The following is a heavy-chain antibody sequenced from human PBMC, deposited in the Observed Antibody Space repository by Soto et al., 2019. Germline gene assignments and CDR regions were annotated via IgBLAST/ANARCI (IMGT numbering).Heavy chain of an antibody. CDR1: GGSFSGYY. Sequence: SETLSLTCAVYGGSFSGYYWSWIRQPPGKGLEWIGEINHSGSTNYNPSLKSRVTISVDTSKNQFSLKLSSVTAADTAVYYCARALPYDSSGYYIDYWGQGTLVTVSS. J-gene: IGHJ4*02. V-gene: IGHV4-34*01. CDR2: INHSGST. D-gene: IGHD3-22*01. CDR3: ARALPYDSSGYYIDY.